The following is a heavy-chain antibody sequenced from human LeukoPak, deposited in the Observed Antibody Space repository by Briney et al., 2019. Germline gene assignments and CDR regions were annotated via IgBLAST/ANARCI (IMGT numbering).Heavy chain of an antibody. J-gene: IGHJ6*02. V-gene: IGHV3-7*01. CDR2: IKRDGSEK. CDR1: GFTFTDYW. Sequence: GGSLRLSCAASGFTFTDYWMSWVRQAPGKGLEWVVNIKRDGSEKYYVDSVKGRFTISRDIPKKSVYLQMNSLRAEDTATYYCARDVSVSGMDVWGQGTTVIVSS. CDR3: ARDVSVSGMDV. D-gene: IGHD5/OR15-5a*01.